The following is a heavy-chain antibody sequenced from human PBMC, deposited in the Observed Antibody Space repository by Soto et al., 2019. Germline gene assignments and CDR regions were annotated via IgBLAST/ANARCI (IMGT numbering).Heavy chain of an antibody. CDR3: TTDPVTMIVVVPSSG. Sequence: GGSLRLPCAASGFTFSSSAMNWVRQAPGKGLEWVGRIKSKTDGGTTDYAAPVKGRFTISRDDSKNTLYLQMNSLKTEDTAVYYCTTDPVTMIVVVPSSGWGQGTLVTVSS. CDR2: IKSKTDGGTT. CDR1: GFTFSSSA. J-gene: IGHJ4*02. V-gene: IGHV3-15*07. D-gene: IGHD3-22*01.